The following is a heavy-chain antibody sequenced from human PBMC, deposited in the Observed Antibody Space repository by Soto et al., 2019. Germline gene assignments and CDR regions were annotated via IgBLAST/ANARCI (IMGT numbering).Heavy chain of an antibody. J-gene: IGHJ4*02. CDR2: VSPSGRRV. CDR1: GFMFNKYT. V-gene: IGHV3-23*01. Sequence: GGSLRLSCAASGFMFNKYTMNWVRQAPGKGLEWVSGVSPSGRRVSYSSSVKGRFFISRDISNNTVFLQMNGLRAEDTAIYYCAKGRGGDYFSHFDSWGQGILVTVSS. CDR3: AKGRGGDYFSHFDS. D-gene: IGHD2-15*01.